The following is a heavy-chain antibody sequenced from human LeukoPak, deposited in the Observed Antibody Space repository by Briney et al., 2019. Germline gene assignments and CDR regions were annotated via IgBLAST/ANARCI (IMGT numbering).Heavy chain of an antibody. Sequence: ASVKVSCKASGYTFTSYGISWVRQAPGQGLEWMGWINPNSGGTNYAQKFQGRVTMTRDTSISTAYMELSRLRSDDTAVYYCARDGVGSTPRFDPWGQGTLVTVSA. CDR1: GYTFTSYG. J-gene: IGHJ5*02. V-gene: IGHV1-2*02. CDR2: INPNSGGT. D-gene: IGHD1-26*01. CDR3: ARDGVGSTPRFDP.